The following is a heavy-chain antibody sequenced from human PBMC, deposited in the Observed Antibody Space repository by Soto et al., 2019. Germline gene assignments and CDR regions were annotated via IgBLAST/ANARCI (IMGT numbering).Heavy chain of an antibody. CDR2: VSGSGDST. V-gene: IGHV3-23*01. Sequence: GGSLRLSCAAPGFTFSSYAMSWVRQAPGKGLEWVSAVSGSGDSTYYADSVKGRFTISRDNSKNTLYLQMNSLRAEDTAVYYCAKGRASDCPGCTQDYWGQGTLVTVSS. CDR3: AKGRASDCPGCTQDY. CDR1: GFTFSSYA. D-gene: IGHD2-21*02. J-gene: IGHJ4*02.